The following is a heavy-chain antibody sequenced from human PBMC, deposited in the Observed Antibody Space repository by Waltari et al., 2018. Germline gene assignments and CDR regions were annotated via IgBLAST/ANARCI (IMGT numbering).Heavy chain of an antibody. J-gene: IGHJ4*02. Sequence: QVQLAQSGAEVKSPGSSVTISCKASGLSLRGYTSSWVRQAPGQGLEWMGGFIPLSGSQIYTQKFQGRLTITADGSTRTTVMELTNLRYEDTAVYFCARGYRYDSSGRFYLDHWGQGTPVIVSS. D-gene: IGHD3-16*02. CDR1: GLSLRGYT. V-gene: IGHV1-69*12. CDR2: FIPLSGSQ. CDR3: ARGYRYDSSGRFYLDH.